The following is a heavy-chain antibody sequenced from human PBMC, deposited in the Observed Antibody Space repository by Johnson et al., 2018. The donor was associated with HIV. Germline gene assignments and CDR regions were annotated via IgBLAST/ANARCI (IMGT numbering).Heavy chain of an antibody. Sequence: EVQLVESGGGLIQPGGSLRLSCAASGFSVTTDYMNWVRQAPGKGLEWVSLIYSGGNADYADSVKGRFTITRDNSKNTLYPQMNSLRAEDTAVYYCAKGQIISSRLGAFDIWGQGTMVTVSS. CDR2: IYSGGNA. V-gene: IGHV3-66*03. D-gene: IGHD6-6*01. CDR3: AKGQIISSRLGAFDI. CDR1: GFSVTTDY. J-gene: IGHJ3*02.